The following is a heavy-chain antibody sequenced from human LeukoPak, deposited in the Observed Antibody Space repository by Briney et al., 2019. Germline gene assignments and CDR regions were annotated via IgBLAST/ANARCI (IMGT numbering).Heavy chain of an antibody. Sequence: GGSLRLSCAGSGFTFSNYEMNWVRQAPGKGLEWVSSISSDNDYIDYADSVKGRFTISRDNAKNSLYLQMNSLRAEDTAVYYCARDHEMVRGVIRSSFDYWGQGTLVTVSS. CDR1: GFTFSNYE. CDR2: ISSDNDYI. V-gene: IGHV3-21*01. D-gene: IGHD3-10*01. CDR3: ARDHEMVRGVIRSSFDY. J-gene: IGHJ4*02.